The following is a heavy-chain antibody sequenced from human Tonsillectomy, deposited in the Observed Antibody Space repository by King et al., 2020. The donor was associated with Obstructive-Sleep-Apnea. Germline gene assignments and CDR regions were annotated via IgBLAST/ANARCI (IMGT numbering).Heavy chain of an antibody. D-gene: IGHD3-10*01. J-gene: IGHJ3*02. CDR3: TRYPLGSLGIWAFDI. V-gene: IGHV1-2*02. CDR2: ISPNGGAK. CDR1: GYTFTDYY. Sequence: VQLVESGAEVKKPGASVKVSCKASGYTFTDYYIHWVRQAPGQGLEWMGWISPNGGAKKYAQKFQGRVTLTRDTSISTAYMELSGLTSDDTAGYYFTRYPLGSLGIWAFDIWGQGTMVTVSS.